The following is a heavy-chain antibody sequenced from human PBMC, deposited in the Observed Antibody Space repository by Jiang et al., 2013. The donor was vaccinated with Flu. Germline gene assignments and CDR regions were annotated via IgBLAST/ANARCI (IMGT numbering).Heavy chain of an antibody. V-gene: IGHV4-39*07. Sequence: GPGLVKPSETLSLTCTVSGGSISSNSDYWAWIRQPPGKGLEWIGSISYTGSTYYNPSLKSRVTISVDTSKNQFSLNLRSVTAADTAVYYCARRGYTFGLYYFDDWGQGARVTVSS. D-gene: IGHD5-18*01. CDR1: GGSISSNSDY. J-gene: IGHJ4*02. CDR3: ARRGYTFGLYYFDD. CDR2: ISYTGST.